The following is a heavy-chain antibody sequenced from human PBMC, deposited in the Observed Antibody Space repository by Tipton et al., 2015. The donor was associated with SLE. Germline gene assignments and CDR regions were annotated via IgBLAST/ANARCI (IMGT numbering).Heavy chain of an antibody. Sequence: TLSLTCTVSGGSISSGGYYWSWIRQHPGKGLEWIGYIHYSGSTYYNPSLKSRVTISVDTSKNQFSLKLSSVTAADTAVYYCARRGQLGNLDYWGQGTLVTVSS. V-gene: IGHV4-31*03. CDR1: GGSISSGGYY. J-gene: IGHJ4*02. CDR2: IHYSGST. CDR3: ARRGQLGNLDY. D-gene: IGHD5-18*01.